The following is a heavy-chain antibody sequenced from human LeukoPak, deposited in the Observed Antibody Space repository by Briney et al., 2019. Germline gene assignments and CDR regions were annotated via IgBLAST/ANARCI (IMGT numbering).Heavy chain of an antibody. V-gene: IGHV1-18*01. CDR2: ISAYNGNT. CDR1: GYTFTSYG. J-gene: IGHJ4*02. Sequence: ASVKVSCKASGYTFTSYGISWVRQAPGQGLEWMGWISAYNGNTNYAQKLQGRVTMTTDTSTGTAYMELRSLRSDDTAVYYCARDTPHGGNSRVDYWGQGTLVTVSS. D-gene: IGHD4-23*01. CDR3: ARDTPHGGNSRVDY.